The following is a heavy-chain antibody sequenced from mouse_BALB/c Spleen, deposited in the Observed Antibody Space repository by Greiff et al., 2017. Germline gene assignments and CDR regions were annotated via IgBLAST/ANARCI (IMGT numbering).Heavy chain of an antibody. Sequence: EVQLVESGGGLVKPGGSLKLSCAASGFTFSSYTMSWVRQTPEKRLEWVATISSGGSYTYYPDSVKGRFTISRDNAKNTLYLQMSSLKSEDTAMYYCTREAEDYWGQGTTLTVSS. CDR2: ISSGGSYT. J-gene: IGHJ2*01. CDR1: GFTFSSYT. V-gene: IGHV5-6-4*01. CDR3: TREAEDY.